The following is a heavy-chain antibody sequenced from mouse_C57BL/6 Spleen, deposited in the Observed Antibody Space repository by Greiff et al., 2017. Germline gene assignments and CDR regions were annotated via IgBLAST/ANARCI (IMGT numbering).Heavy chain of an antibody. D-gene: IGHD1-1*01. V-gene: IGHV3-8*01. CDR3: ARRGNTVVATYYYAMDY. CDR2: ISYSGST. J-gene: IGHJ4*01. CDR1: GYSITSDY. Sequence: EVQLQESGPGLAKPSQTLSLTCSVTGYSITSDYWNWIRKFPGNKLEYMGYISYSGSTYYNPSLKSRISITRDTSKNQYYLQLNSVTTEDTATYYCARRGNTVVATYYYAMDYWGQGTSVTDSA.